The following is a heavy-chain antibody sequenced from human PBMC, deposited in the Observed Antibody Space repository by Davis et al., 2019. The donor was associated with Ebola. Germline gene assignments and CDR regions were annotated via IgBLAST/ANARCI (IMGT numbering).Heavy chain of an antibody. Sequence: AASVKVSCKASGYSFSTYATHWLRQAPGQRLEWMGLINAAKGNTKYSQRFQGRVTMTRDTSAGTAYMEMTSLTSEDTAVYYCARTFVGGWLFDYWGQGTLVTVSS. V-gene: IGHV1-3*01. CDR3: ARTFVGGWLFDY. D-gene: IGHD1-26*01. CDR1: GYSFSTYA. CDR2: INAAKGNT. J-gene: IGHJ4*02.